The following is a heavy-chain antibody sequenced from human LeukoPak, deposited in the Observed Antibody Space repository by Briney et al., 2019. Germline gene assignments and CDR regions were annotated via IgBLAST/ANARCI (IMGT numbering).Heavy chain of an antibody. CDR3: ARRARKYDSSGYYVRGGFDP. V-gene: IGHV2-5*02. Sequence: SGPTLVNPTQTLTLTCTFSGFSLSTSGVGVGWIRQPPGKALEWLALIYWDDDTRYSPSLKSRLTITKDTSKNQVVLTMTNMDPVDTATYYCARRARKYDSSGYYVRGGFDPWGQGTLVTVSS. D-gene: IGHD3-22*01. CDR1: GFSLSTSGVG. CDR2: IYWDDDT. J-gene: IGHJ5*02.